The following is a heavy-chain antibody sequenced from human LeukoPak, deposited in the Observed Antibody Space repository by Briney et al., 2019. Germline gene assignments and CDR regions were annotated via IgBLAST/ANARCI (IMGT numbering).Heavy chain of an antibody. Sequence: GGSLRLSCAASGFTFSNPWMSWVRQAPGKGLEWLTNIKEDGSKTYYVDSVKGRFTISRDNAKNSLYLQMNSLRAEDTAVYYCVRDYVWGTSNSDYWGQGTLVTVSS. V-gene: IGHV3-7*01. CDR1: GFTFSNPW. CDR3: VRDYVWGTSNSDY. CDR2: IKEDGSKT. J-gene: IGHJ4*02. D-gene: IGHD3-16*01.